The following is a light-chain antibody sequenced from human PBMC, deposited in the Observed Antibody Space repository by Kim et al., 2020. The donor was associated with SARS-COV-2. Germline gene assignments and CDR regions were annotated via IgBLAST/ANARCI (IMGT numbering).Light chain of an antibody. Sequence: QSITISCTGTSSDVGGYNYVSWYQQHPGKAPKLMIYDVSKRPSGVSNRFSGSTSGNTASLTISGLQAEDEADYYCSSYTSSSTRVVFGGGTQLTVL. CDR3: SSYTSSSTRVV. J-gene: IGLJ2*01. CDR2: DVS. CDR1: SSDVGGYNY. V-gene: IGLV2-14*04.